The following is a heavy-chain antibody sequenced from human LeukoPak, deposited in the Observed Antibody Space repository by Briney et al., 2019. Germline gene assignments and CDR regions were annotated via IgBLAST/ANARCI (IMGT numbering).Heavy chain of an antibody. J-gene: IGHJ4*02. CDR2: INPNSGGT. D-gene: IGHD3-22*01. CDR1: GYTFTSYY. Sequence: ASVKVSCKASGYTFTSYYMHWVRQAPGQGLGWMGWINPNSGGTNYAQKFQGRVTMTRDTSISTAYMELSRLRSDDTAVYYCARVNYYDSSGYYLPFDYWGQGTVVTVSS. V-gene: IGHV1-2*02. CDR3: ARVNYYDSSGYYLPFDY.